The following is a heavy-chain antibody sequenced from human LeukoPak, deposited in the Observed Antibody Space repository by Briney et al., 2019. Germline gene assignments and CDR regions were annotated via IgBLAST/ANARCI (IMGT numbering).Heavy chain of an antibody. Sequence: ASVKVSCKASGYTFTSYGISWVRQAPGQGLEWMGWISAYNGNTNYAQKLQGRVTMTTDTSTTTAYMELSRLTSDDTAVYYCARVGEFGTGSAMVLANWGQGTLVTVSS. CDR2: ISAYNGNT. CDR3: ARVGEFGTGSAMVLAN. CDR1: GYTFTSYG. D-gene: IGHD3-16*01. V-gene: IGHV1-18*01. J-gene: IGHJ4*02.